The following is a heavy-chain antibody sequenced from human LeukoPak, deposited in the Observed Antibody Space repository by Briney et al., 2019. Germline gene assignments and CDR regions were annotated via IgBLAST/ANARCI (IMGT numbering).Heavy chain of an antibody. D-gene: IGHD3-22*01. J-gene: IGHJ4*02. V-gene: IGHV1-8*03. Sequence: ASVKVSCKASGYTFTSYDINWVRQATGQGLEWMGWMNPNSGNTGYAQKFQGRVTITRNTSISTAYMELSSLRSEDTAVYYCARLTYYYDSSSWTLDYWGQGTLVTVSS. CDR3: ARLTYYYDSSSWTLDY. CDR2: MNPNSGNT. CDR1: GYTFTSYD.